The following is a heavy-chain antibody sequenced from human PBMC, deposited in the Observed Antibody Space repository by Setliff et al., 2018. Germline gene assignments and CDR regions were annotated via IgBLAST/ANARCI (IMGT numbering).Heavy chain of an antibody. Sequence: KASETLSLTCTVSGGSFSSSNYYWGWIRQPPGKGLEWIGSIYYRGNTYYNPSLKSRVTISVDTSKNQFSLKLSSVSAADTAMFYCARHTYYYDSSGYYYIGYFDYWGQGTLVTVSS. D-gene: IGHD3-22*01. CDR2: IYYRGNT. CDR1: GGSFSSSNYY. J-gene: IGHJ4*02. V-gene: IGHV4-39*01. CDR3: ARHTYYYDSSGYYYIGYFDY.